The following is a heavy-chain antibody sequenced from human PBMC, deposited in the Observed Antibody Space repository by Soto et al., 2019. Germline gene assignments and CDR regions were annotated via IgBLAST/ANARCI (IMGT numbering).Heavy chain of an antibody. CDR1: GGSISSSNW. V-gene: IGHV4-4*02. CDR2: IYHSGST. J-gene: IGHJ6*02. Sequence: QVQLQESGPGLVKPSGTLSLTCAVSGGSISSSNWWSWVRQPPGKGLEWIGEIYHSGSTNYNPSLNSRATXSXDXXKNQSSLKLSSVTAAATAVYYGASVRGGYYYAMDVWGQGTTVTVSS. D-gene: IGHD3-10*01. CDR3: ASVRGGYYYAMDV.